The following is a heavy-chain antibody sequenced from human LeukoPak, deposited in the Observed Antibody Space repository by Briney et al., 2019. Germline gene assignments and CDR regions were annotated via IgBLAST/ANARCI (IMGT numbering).Heavy chain of an antibody. Sequence: GGSLRLSCAASGFTFSEYYMSGIRQAPGKGREWVSDISSSGDILSYADSIQGRFTISRDNAKNSLYLQMNSLRPEDTAVYCCARETVAGTFDYWGQGTLVTVSS. D-gene: IGHD6-19*01. CDR2: ISSSGDIL. J-gene: IGHJ4*02. V-gene: IGHV3-11*01. CDR3: ARETVAGTFDY. CDR1: GFTFSEYY.